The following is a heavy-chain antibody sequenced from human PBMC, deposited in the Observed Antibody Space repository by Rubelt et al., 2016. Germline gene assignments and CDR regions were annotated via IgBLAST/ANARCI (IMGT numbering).Heavy chain of an antibody. CDR3: AKWGPGIVVPTTISSWFDP. Sequence: QVQLQQWGAGLLKPSETLSLTCAVYGGSFSGYYWSWIRQPPGKGLEWIGEINHSGSTNYNPSLKNRVTISVDTSKNQFSLSLGSVTSADTAVYYCAKWGPGIVVPTTISSWFDPWGPGTLVTVSS. D-gene: IGHD2-2*01. CDR1: GGSFSGYY. J-gene: IGHJ5*02. V-gene: IGHV4-34*01. CDR2: INHSGST.